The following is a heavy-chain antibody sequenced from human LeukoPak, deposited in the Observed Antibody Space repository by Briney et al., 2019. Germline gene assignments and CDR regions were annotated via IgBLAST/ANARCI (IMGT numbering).Heavy chain of an antibody. D-gene: IGHD1-1*01. CDR1: GYTFSIYC. J-gene: IGHJ4*02. Sequence: GASVKVSCKAFGYTFSIYCIHWVRQAPGQGLEWMGVINPRSDSTTYAQKFQGRVTLTRDTSTDTVYMDLSSMRSDDTAVYYCARVSLPGTTYPPFDYWGQGTLVTVSS. V-gene: IGHV1-46*01. CDR2: INPRSDST. CDR3: ARVSLPGTTYPPFDY.